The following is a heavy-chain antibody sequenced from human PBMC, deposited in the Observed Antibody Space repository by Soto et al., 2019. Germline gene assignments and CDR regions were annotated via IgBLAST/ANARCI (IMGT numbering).Heavy chain of an antibody. V-gene: IGHV4-59*08. CDR2: IYYSGST. CDR1: GGSISSYY. D-gene: IGHD3-3*01. CDR3: ARGLGVYDMGYYGSIFP. Sequence: SETLSLTCTVSGGSISSYYWSWIRQPPGKGLEWIGYIYYSGSTNYNPSLKSRVTISVDTSKNQFSLKLSSVTAADTAVYYCARGLGVYDMGYYGSIFPWGQGTLVTVSS. J-gene: IGHJ5*02.